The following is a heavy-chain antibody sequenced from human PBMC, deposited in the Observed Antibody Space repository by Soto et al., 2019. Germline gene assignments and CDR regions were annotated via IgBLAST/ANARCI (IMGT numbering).Heavy chain of an antibody. CDR1: GFTFSSYA. CDR2: ISYDGSNK. V-gene: IGHV3-30-3*01. D-gene: IGHD6-6*01. J-gene: IGHJ6*02. Sequence: GGSLRLSCAASGFTFSSYAMHWVRQAPGKGLEWVAVISYDGSNKYYADSVKGRFTISRDNSKNTLYLQMNSLRAEDTAVYYCARVMSSSSYYYYYYGMDVWGQGTTVTVSS. CDR3: ARVMSSSSYYYYYYGMDV.